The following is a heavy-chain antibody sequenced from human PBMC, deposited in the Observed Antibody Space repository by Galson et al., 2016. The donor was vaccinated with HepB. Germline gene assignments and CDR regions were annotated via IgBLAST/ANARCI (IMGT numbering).Heavy chain of an antibody. CDR3: ARDVEQWVYHGMDV. J-gene: IGHJ6*02. V-gene: IGHV3-33*01. CDR2: IWYDGSNK. Sequence: SLRLSCAASGFTFSSYGMHWVRQAPGKGLEWVAVIWYDGSNKYYADSVKGRFTISRDNSKNMLYLQMNSLRAEDTAVYYCARDVEQWVYHGMDVWGQGTTVTVSS. CDR1: GFTFSSYG. D-gene: IGHD6-19*01.